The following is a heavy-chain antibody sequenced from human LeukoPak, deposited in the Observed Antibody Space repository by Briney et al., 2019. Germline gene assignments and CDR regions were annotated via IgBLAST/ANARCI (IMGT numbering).Heavy chain of an antibody. CDR1: GFTFGDYA. CDR2: IRSKAYGGTT. J-gene: IGHJ4*02. Sequence: GGSLRLSCTASGFTFGDYAMSWVRQAPGKGLEWVGFIRSKAYGGTTEYAASVKGRFTISRDDSKSIAYLQMNSPKTEDTAVYYCTRVLGYCSSTSCSCFDYWGQGTLVTVSS. V-gene: IGHV3-49*04. CDR3: TRVLGYCSSTSCSCFDY. D-gene: IGHD2-2*03.